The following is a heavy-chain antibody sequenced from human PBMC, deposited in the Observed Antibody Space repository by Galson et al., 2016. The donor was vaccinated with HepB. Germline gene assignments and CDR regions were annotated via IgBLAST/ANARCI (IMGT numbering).Heavy chain of an antibody. CDR3: ARVREQQLLDAFDI. D-gene: IGHD6-13*01. CDR1: GFTFNGYN. V-gene: IGHV3-21*01. Sequence: SLRLSCAGSGFTFNGYNMNWVRQAPGKGPEWVSSISSGSSYIYYADSVKGRFTIPRDNFKNSLYLQMNSLRAEDTALYYCARVREQQLLDAFDIWGQGTMVTVSS. CDR2: ISSGSSYI. J-gene: IGHJ3*02.